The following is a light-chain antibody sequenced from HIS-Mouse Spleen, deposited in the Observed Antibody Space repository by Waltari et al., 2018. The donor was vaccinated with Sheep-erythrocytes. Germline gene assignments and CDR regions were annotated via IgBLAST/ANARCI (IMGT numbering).Light chain of an antibody. J-gene: IGKJ2*01. V-gene: IGKV3-11*01. CDR2: DAS. CDR3: QQRSNWYT. CDR1: QSVSSY. Sequence: EIVLTQSPATLSLSPGERATLSCRASQSVSSYLAWYQQKPGQAPRLLIYDASNRATGIPARFSVSGSGTNFALAIRSLEPEDFAVYYCQQRSNWYTFGQGTKLEIK.